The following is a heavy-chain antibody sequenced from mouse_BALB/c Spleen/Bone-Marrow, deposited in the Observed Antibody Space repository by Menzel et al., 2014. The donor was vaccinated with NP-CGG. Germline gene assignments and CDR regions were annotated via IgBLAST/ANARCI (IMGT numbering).Heavy chain of an antibody. CDR3: TTYYYYAMDY. CDR1: GYTFTSYW. J-gene: IGHJ4*01. V-gene: IGHV1S22*01. CDR2: IYPGSGST. Sequence: LQQSGSELVRPGASVKLSCKASGYTFTSYWMHWVKQRHGQGLEWIGNIYPGSGSTNYDGKFKSKGTLTVDTSSSTAYMHLSSLTSEDSAVYYCTTYYYYAMDYWGQGTSVTVSS. D-gene: IGHD1-1*01.